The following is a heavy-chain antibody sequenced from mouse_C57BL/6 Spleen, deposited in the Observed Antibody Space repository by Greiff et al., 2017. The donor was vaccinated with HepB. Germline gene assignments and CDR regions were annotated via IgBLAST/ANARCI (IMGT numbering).Heavy chain of an antibody. D-gene: IGHD2-3*01. V-gene: IGHV1-81*01. CDR1: GYTFTSYG. CDR2: IDPRSGNT. CDR3: ARSGDDGYYWYFDV. Sequence: VQLQESGAELARPGASVKLSCKASGYTFTSYGISWVKQSTGQGLEWIGEIDPRSGNTYYNEKFKGKATLTADKSSSTAYMELRSLTSKDSAVYFCARSGDDGYYWYFDVWGTGTTVTVSS. J-gene: IGHJ1*03.